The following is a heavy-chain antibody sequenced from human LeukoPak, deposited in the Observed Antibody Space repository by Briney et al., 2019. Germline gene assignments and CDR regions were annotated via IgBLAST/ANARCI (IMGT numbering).Heavy chain of an antibody. V-gene: IGHV3-11*01. Sequence: SGGSLRLSCAASGLTFSHFHMSWIRQASRKGREWDSYNSNSGATISHADSVNGRFTIARDNAKKSLYLQINSLRAGDTPVYYCAKCPHFDFWRGYSRHFHSWPQGTLVPVSS. D-gene: IGHD3-3*01. J-gene: IGHJ4*02. CDR2: NSNSGATI. CDR3: AKCPHFDFWRGYSRHFHS. CDR1: GLTFSHFH.